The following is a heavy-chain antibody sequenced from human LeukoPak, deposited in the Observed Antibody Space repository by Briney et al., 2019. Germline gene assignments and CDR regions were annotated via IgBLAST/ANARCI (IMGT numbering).Heavy chain of an antibody. CDR2: LYYSGST. V-gene: IGHV4-30-4*08. Sequence: PSETLSLPCTVSGGSISSSSYYWGWIRQPPRKGLGWIGYLYYSGSTYYNPSLKSRVTISVDTSKNQFSLKLSSVTAADTAVYYCARGPYYDYVWGSYRADAFDIWGQGTMVTVSS. CDR1: GGSISSSSYY. J-gene: IGHJ3*02. D-gene: IGHD3-16*02. CDR3: ARGPYYDYVWGSYRADAFDI.